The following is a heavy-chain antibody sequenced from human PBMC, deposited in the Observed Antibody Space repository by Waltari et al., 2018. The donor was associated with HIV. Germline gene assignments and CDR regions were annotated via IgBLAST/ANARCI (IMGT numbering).Heavy chain of an antibody. CDR2: ISGNGDYI. V-gene: IGHV3-21*01. CDR1: GFTFNNYT. D-gene: IGHD2-15*01. CDR3: ARDPLGFCSGGSCHWDY. Sequence: EVQLVQSGGGLVKPGGSLTLSCAASGFTFNNYTMNWVRQAPGKGLGWVSSISGNGDYIYDADSMRCRFTISRDDVGKSLFLHMYSLRVDDSAVYYCARDPLGFCSGGSCHWDYWGQGSLVTVSS. J-gene: IGHJ4*02.